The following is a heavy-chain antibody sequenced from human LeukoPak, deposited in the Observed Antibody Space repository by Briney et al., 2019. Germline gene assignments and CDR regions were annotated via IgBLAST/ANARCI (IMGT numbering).Heavy chain of an antibody. J-gene: IGHJ4*02. Sequence: GGSLRLSCVVSGLTFSTYWMHWVRHGPGKGLVWVSRIDSGGSNTLYADSVRGRFTISRDNAKNTLYLQMNSLRVEDTAMYYCARVGREYSSSSPPDYWGQGTLVTVSS. CDR3: ARVGREYSSSSPPDY. D-gene: IGHD6-6*01. V-gene: IGHV3-74*01. CDR2: IDSGGSNT. CDR1: GLTFSTYW.